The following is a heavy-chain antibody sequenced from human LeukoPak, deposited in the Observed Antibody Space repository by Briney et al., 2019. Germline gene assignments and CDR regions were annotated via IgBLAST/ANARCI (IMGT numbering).Heavy chain of an antibody. V-gene: IGHV4-59*13. CDR1: GGSMSGYY. D-gene: IGHD5-18*01. CDR3: ARHVQDTAMVTPLYYFDY. CDR2: IYFSGST. Sequence: SETMSLTCTVSGGSMSGYYWTWIRQPPGTGLEWIGYIYFSGSTNYNPSLKSRVTISVDTSKNQFSLKLTSVTAADTAVYYCARHVQDTAMVTPLYYFDYWGQGTLVTVSS. J-gene: IGHJ4*02.